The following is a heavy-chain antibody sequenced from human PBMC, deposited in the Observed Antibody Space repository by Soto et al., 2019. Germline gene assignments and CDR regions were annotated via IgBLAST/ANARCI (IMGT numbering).Heavy chain of an antibody. Sequence: SGTLGLTSAVYGGSVSGYDWGGIRQPTRKGVEWIGEINHSGSPNSNPSLKSRVTISVDTSKNQFSLKLSSVTAADTAVYYCAIGRSYDFWSGYVRDYYMDVWGKGTTVTVSS. V-gene: IGHV4-34*01. CDR2: INHSGSP. D-gene: IGHD3-3*01. CDR3: AIGRSYDFWSGYVRDYYMDV. CDR1: GGSVSGYD. J-gene: IGHJ6*03.